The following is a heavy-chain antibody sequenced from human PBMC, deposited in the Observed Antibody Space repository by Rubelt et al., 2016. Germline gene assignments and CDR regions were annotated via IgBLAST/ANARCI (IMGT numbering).Heavy chain of an antibody. V-gene: IGHV4-34*01. CDR1: GGSFSGYY. Sequence: QVQLQQWGAGLLKPSETLSLTCAVYGGSFSGYYWSWIRQPQGTGLECIGEINHSGSTTYNPSLKIRVTLSVAQSKNQFSLKLSSVPAADTAVYYCARGGRYYGSGSYQRNNWFDPWGQGTLVTVSS. J-gene: IGHJ5*02. CDR2: INHSGST. CDR3: ARGGRYYGSGSYQRNNWFDP. D-gene: IGHD3-10*01.